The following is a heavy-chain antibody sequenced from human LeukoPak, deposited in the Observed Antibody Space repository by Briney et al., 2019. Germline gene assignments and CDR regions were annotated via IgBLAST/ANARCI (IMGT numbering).Heavy chain of an antibody. CDR2: FDPEDGET. D-gene: IGHD4-17*01. Sequence: ASVKVSCKVSGYTLTELSMHWVRQAPGKGLEWMGGFDPEDGETIYAQKFQGRVTMTEDTSTDTAYMELSSLRSEDTAVYYCATEVMKGGDDYGNFDYWGQGTLVTVSS. CDR1: GYTLTELS. CDR3: ATEVMKGGDDYGNFDY. V-gene: IGHV1-24*01. J-gene: IGHJ4*02.